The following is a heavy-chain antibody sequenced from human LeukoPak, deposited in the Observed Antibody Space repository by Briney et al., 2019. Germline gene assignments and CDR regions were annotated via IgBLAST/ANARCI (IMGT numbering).Heavy chain of an antibody. CDR1: GFTLSSNY. D-gene: IGHD3-3*01. Sequence: GRSLRLSCAASGFTLSSNYMSWVPQAPGEGLEWVSVIYSGGSTYYADSVKGRFTIYRDNSKNTLYLQINNPRVEDTAVYYCAKRYYDFPLDYWGQGTLVTVSS. J-gene: IGHJ4*02. V-gene: IGHV3-53*01. CDR2: IYSGGST. CDR3: AKRYYDFPLDY.